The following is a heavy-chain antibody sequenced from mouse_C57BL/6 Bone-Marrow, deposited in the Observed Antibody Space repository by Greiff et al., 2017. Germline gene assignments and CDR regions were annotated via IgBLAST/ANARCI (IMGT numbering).Heavy chain of an antibody. Sequence: QVQLQQPGAELVKPGASVKLSCKASGYTFTSYWMHWVKQRPGQGLEWIGMIHPNSGSTNYNEKFKSKATLTVDKSSSTAYMQLGSLTSEDSAVYYCARWGGNYCWYFDVWGTGTTVTVSS. CDR1: GYTFTSYW. CDR2: IHPNSGST. J-gene: IGHJ1*03. D-gene: IGHD2-1*01. CDR3: ARWGGNYCWYFDV. V-gene: IGHV1-64*01.